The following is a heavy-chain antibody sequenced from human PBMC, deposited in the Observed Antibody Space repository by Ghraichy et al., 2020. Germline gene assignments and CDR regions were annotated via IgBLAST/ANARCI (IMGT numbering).Heavy chain of an antibody. CDR2: MNPNSGNT. J-gene: IGHJ5*02. CDR1: GYTFTSYD. CDR3: ARGGYSSSWRKNWFDP. V-gene: IGHV1-8*01. D-gene: IGHD6-13*01. Sequence: ASVKVSCKASGYTFTSYDINWVRQATGQGLEWMGWMNPNSGNTGYAQKFQGRVTMTRNTSISTAYMELSSLRSEDTAVYYCARGGYSSSWRKNWFDPWGQGTLVTVSS.